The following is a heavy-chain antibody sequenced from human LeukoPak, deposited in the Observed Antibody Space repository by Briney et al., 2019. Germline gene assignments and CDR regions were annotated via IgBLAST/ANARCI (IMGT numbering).Heavy chain of an antibody. CDR2: IIPIFGTA. V-gene: IGHV1-69*01. CDR1: GGTFFSYA. CDR3: AGSTVTRLAEYFQH. Sequence: SLKASSKASGGTFFSYAISCVRQTPRQGLEWMGGIIPIFGTANYAQKFQGRVTITADESTRTAYMGLSSRRSEGTGVYYCAGSTVTRLAEYFQHWGEGTLLTVSS. J-gene: IGHJ1*01. D-gene: IGHD4-17*01.